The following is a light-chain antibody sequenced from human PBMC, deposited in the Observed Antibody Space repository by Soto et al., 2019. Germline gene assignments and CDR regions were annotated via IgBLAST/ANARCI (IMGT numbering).Light chain of an antibody. J-gene: IGKJ2*01. V-gene: IGKV3-20*01. CDR3: QQYGTSPRYT. Sequence: EIVLTQSPGALSFSPGETATLSCRASQNVATMYLSWYQQKPGQAHRLLIYGASSRATGIPDRFSGSGSGTDVTLSISRLEPEDFAVYCCQQYGTSPRYTFGQGTKLEIK. CDR2: GAS. CDR1: QNVATMY.